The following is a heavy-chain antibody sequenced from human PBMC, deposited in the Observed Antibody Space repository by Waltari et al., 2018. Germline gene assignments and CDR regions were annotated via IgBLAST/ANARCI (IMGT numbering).Heavy chain of an antibody. V-gene: IGHV3-21*01. Sequence: EVQLVESGGGLVKPGGSLRLSCAASGFTFSSYSMNWVRQAPGKGLEWVSSMSSNSSYIYYADSVKGRCTISRDNAKNSLYLQMNSLRAEDTAVYYCARYCSSTSCYSYYMDVWGKGTTVTVSS. CDR3: ARYCSSTSCYSYYMDV. CDR2: MSSNSSYI. CDR1: GFTFSSYS. J-gene: IGHJ6*03. D-gene: IGHD2-2*01.